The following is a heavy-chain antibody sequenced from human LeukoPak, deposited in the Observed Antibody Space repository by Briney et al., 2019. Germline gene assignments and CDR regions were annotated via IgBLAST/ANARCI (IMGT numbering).Heavy chain of an antibody. Sequence: GGSLRLSCSASGFTFSGYAMHWVRQAPGKGLEYVSGISSNGGNTYNANSLKGRITISRDNSKNTVDLQMSSLRTEDTAVYYCVKRTGLYFDYWGQGTLVTVSS. CDR2: ISSNGGNT. CDR3: VKRTGLYFDY. J-gene: IGHJ4*02. D-gene: IGHD7-27*01. CDR1: GFTFSGYA. V-gene: IGHV3-64D*09.